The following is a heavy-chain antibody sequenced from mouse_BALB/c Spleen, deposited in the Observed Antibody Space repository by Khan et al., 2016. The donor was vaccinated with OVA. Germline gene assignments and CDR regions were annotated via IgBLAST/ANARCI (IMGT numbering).Heavy chain of an antibody. CDR1: GFTFSSYG. Sequence: EVELVESGGDLVKPGGSLKLSCAASGFTFSSYGMSSVRQTPDKRLELVATIDSNGGSTDYPDSLKGRFTISGDNAKNTLYLQMRSLKSEDTAMYYCSRRDIWGQGTTLTVSS. J-gene: IGHJ2*01. D-gene: IGHD1-3*01. CDR3: SRRDI. CDR2: IDSNGGST. V-gene: IGHV5-6-3*01.